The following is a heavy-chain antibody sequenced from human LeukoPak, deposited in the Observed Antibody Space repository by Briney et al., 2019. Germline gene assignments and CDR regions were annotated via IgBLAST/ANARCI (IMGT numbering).Heavy chain of an antibody. V-gene: IGHV4-39*01. Sequence: PSETLSLTCSVSGDSISSNTYFWGWIRQPPGKGLEWIASIYYSGSTSYNPSLKSRVTISVDTSKSQFSLKLASVTATDTAVYYCARVEGKEGQYYFDYWGQGTLVTVSS. CDR2: IYYSGST. CDR3: ARVEGKEGQYYFDY. D-gene: IGHD5-24*01. J-gene: IGHJ4*02. CDR1: GDSISSNTYF.